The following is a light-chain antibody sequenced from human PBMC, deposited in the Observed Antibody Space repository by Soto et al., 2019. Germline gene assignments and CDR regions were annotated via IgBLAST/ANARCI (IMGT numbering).Light chain of an antibody. CDR2: EAS. CDR3: QQLNTLPFT. V-gene: IGKV1-9*01. J-gene: IGKJ5*01. CDR1: HDISTY. Sequence: DIQLTQSPSLLSASVGDRVTITCRASHDISTYLAWYQQKPGKAPKLMIYEASTVQSGVPSRFSGSGSGTEFTLTISGLLPEDFATYHCQQLNTLPFTFGQGTRLE.